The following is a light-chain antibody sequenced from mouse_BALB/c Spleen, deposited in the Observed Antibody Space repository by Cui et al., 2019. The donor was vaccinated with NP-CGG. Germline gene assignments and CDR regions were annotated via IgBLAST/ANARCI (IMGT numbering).Light chain of an antibody. J-gene: IGLJ1*01. V-gene: IGLV1*01. CDR3: ALWYSNHWV. Sequence: QAVVTHEAALTTSPGETVTLTCRSSTGAVTTSNYANWVQEKPDHLFPGLIGGTNNRAPGVPARFSGSLIGDKAALTITGAQTEDEAIYFCALWYSNHWVFGGGTKLTVL. CDR2: GTN. CDR1: TGAVTTSNY.